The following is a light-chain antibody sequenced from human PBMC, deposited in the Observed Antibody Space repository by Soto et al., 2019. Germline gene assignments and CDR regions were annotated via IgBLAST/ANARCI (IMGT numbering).Light chain of an antibody. CDR2: EDS. V-gene: IGLV2-23*01. Sequence: QSALTQPASVSGSPGQSITISCTGTSSGVGSYNLVSWYQQHPGKAPKLIIYEDSRRPSGVSYRFSGSKSGNTASLTISGLQAEDEADYYCCSCAGSVTYVFGIGTKLTVL. CDR1: SSGVGSYNL. CDR3: CSCAGSVTYV. J-gene: IGLJ1*01.